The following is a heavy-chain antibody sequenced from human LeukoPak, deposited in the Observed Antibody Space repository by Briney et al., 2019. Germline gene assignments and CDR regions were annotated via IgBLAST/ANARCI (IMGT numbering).Heavy chain of an antibody. CDR1: GFTFSSYA. CDR2: ISGSGGST. V-gene: IGHV3-23*01. D-gene: IGHD4-17*01. J-gene: IGHJ3*02. Sequence: HPGGSLRLSCAASGFTFSSYAMSWVRQAPGKGLEWVSAISGSGGSTYYADSVKGRFTISRDNSKNTLYLQMNSLRAEDTAVYYCAKLPTVTAIPDDAFDIWGQGTMVTVSS. CDR3: AKLPTVTAIPDDAFDI.